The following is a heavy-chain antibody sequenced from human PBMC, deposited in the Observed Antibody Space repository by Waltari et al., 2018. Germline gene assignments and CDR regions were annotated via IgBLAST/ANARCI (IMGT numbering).Heavy chain of an antibody. CDR2: TYYRSKWYN. CDR3: AMIPPFRYNWFDP. CDR1: GDSVSSNSAA. V-gene: IGHV6-1*01. D-gene: IGHD2-21*01. J-gene: IGHJ5*02. Sequence: QVQLQQSGPGLVKPLPTLSLTCAISGDSVSSNSAAWNWIRQSPSRGLEWLGRTYYRSKWYNGYAVTVKSRITINPDTFKNQFSLQLNSGTPEDTAVYYCAMIPPFRYNWFDPWGQGTLVTVSS.